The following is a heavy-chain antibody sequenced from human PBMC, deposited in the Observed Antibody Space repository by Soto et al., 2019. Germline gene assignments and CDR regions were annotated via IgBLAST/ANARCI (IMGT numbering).Heavy chain of an antibody. CDR3: ARDAGVSGELYY. J-gene: IGHJ4*02. CDR2: ISAYNGNT. V-gene: IGHV1-18*01. Sequence: GISWARQAPGQGLEWMGWISAYNGNTNYAQKLQGRVTMTTDTSTSTAYMELRSLRSDDTAVYYCARDAGVSGELYYWGQGTLVTVSS. CDR1: G. D-gene: IGHD3-16*01.